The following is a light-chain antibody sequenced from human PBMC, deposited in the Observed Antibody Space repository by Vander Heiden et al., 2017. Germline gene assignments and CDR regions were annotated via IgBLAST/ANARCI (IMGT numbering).Light chain of an antibody. CDR1: KSVLSSYNNKNY. CDR2: CAS. V-gene: IGKV4-1*01. Sequence: VMTPSPSPLAFSLGQTATVKCKASKSVLSSYNNKNYLTWYQQKPGQAPKLLIYCASTRETGVPDRFSGSGSGTDFTLTISSLQAEDVAVYYCQQYYNIPRTFGQGTKVEIK. J-gene: IGKJ1*01. CDR3: QQYYNIPRT.